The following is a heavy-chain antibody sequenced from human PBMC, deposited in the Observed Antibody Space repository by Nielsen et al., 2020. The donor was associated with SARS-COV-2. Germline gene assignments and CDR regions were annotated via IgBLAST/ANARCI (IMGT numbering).Heavy chain of an antibody. CDR1: GFTFSGYA. D-gene: IGHD1-14*01. Sequence: GGSLRLSCAASGFTFSGYAMHWVRQAPGKGLEWVAVISYDGSNKYYADSVKGRFTISRDNSKNTLYLQMNSLRAEDTAVYYCARAYHNYYFAMDVWGQGTTVTVSS. CDR2: ISYDGSNK. J-gene: IGHJ6*02. V-gene: IGHV3-30-3*01. CDR3: ARAYHNYYFAMDV.